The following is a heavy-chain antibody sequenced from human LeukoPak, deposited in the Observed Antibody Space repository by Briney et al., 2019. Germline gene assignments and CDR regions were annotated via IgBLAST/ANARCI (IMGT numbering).Heavy chain of an antibody. V-gene: IGHV3-30-3*01. J-gene: IGHJ3*02. Sequence: AGSLRLSCAASGFTFSTYAMHWVRQAPGKGLEWVAFISYDGTNKYCADSVKGRFTISRDNSKNTLYLQMNSLRAEDTALYYCAREILTGYAFDIWGQGTMVTVSS. CDR1: GFTFSTYA. CDR3: AREILTGYAFDI. D-gene: IGHD7-27*01. CDR2: ISYDGTNK.